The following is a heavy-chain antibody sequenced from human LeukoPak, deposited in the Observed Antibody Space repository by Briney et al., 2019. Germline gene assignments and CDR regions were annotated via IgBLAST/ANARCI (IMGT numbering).Heavy chain of an antibody. CDR3: ARQAYSSNLGWFDP. J-gene: IGHJ5*02. CDR2: IYNSGST. CDR1: GGSISSSTYY. V-gene: IGHV4-39*01. Sequence: SQTLSLTCTVSGGSISSSTYYWGWIRQPPGKGLEWIGNIYNSGSTYYNPSLKSRVTISVDTSKNQFSLKLSSVTAADTAVYYCARQAYSSNLGWFDPWGQGTLVTVSS. D-gene: IGHD6-13*01.